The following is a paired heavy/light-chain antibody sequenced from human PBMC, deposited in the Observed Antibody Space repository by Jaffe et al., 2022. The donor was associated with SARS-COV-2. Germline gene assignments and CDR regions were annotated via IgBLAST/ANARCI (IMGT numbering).Light chain of an antibody. CDR1: QSVRSN. Sequence: EVVMTQSPATLSVSPGERATLSCRASQSVRSNLAWYQQKPGQAPRFLIYGASTRATGIPARFSGSGSGTEFTLTITSLQSEDFAVYYCQQYNNWPLVTFGGGTKVEIK. V-gene: IGKV3-15*01. CDR2: GAS. CDR3: QQYNNWPLVT. J-gene: IGKJ4*01.
Heavy chain of an antibody. D-gene: IGHD5-18*01. CDR2: VSYDGRNK. J-gene: IGHJ4*02. CDR3: AKDRDTLAAGYFFDY. Sequence: QVQLVESGGGVVQPGRSLRLSCAASGFTFSNFGMHWVRQAPGKGLEWVAVVSYDGRNKYSTDSVKGRFTISRDNSKNTLYLQMNSLRAEDTAVYYCAKDRDTLAAGYFFDYWGQGTLVTVSS. V-gene: IGHV3-30*18. CDR1: GFTFSNFG.